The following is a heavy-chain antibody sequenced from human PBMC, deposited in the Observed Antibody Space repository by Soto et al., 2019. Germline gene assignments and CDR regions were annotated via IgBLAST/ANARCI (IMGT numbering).Heavy chain of an antibody. J-gene: IGHJ4*02. CDR2: IWYDGSNK. CDR1: GFTFNTYG. V-gene: IGHV3-33*01. CDR3: ARDRYSSGWDGTIDY. Sequence: QVQLVESGGGVVQPGRSLRLSCAASGFTFNTYGMHWVRQAPGKGLEWVAVIWYDGSNKYYADYVKGRFTISRDNSKNTLYLQMNSLRAEDTAVYYCARDRYSSGWDGTIDYWGQGTLVTVSS. D-gene: IGHD6-19*01.